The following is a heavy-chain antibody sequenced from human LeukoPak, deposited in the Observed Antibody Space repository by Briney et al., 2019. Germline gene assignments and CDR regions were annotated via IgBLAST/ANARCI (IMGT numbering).Heavy chain of an antibody. J-gene: IGHJ4*02. V-gene: IGHV1-24*01. Sequence: PGASVKVSCKVSGYTLTELSMHWVRQAPGKGLEWMGGFDPEDGETIHAQKFQGRVTMTEDTSTDTAYMELRSLRSDDTAVYYCARRYYYDSSGYGLGDYWGQGTLVTVSS. CDR3: ARRYYYDSSGYGLGDY. CDR2: FDPEDGET. D-gene: IGHD3-22*01. CDR1: GYTLTELS.